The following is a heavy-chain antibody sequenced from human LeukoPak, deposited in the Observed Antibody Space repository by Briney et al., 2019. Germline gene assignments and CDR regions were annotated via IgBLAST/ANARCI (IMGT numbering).Heavy chain of an antibody. CDR3: ARGFCSSTTCSHCYFYYYMDV. Sequence: ASVKVSCKASGYTFTSYYMHWVRQAPGQGLEWMGIINPSGGSTSYAQKFQGRVTLTTDTSTNTVYMELSSLRSQDTAVYYCARGFCSSTTCSHCYFYYYMDVWGKGTRSPSP. D-gene: IGHD2-2*01. V-gene: IGHV1-46*01. J-gene: IGHJ6*03. CDR2: INPSGGST. CDR1: GYTFTSYY.